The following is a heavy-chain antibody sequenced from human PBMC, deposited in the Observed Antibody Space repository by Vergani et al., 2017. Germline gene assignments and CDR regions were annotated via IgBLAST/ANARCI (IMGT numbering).Heavy chain of an antibody. D-gene: IGHD3-3*01. V-gene: IGHV4-59*10. CDR2: IYTSGST. Sequence: QVQLQQWGAGLLKPSETLSLTCTVSGGSISSYYWSWIRQPAGKGLEWIGRIYTSGSTNYNPSLKSRVTMSVDTSKNQFSLKLSSVTAADTAVYYCARDRDDFWSGGGGWFDPWGQGTLVTVSS. CDR1: GGSISSYY. J-gene: IGHJ5*02. CDR3: ARDRDDFWSGGGGWFDP.